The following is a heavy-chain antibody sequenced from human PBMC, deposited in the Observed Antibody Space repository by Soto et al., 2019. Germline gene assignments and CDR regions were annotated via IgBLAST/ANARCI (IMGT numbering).Heavy chain of an antibody. CDR3: VKAYSSSWYYFDY. J-gene: IGHJ4*02. CDR1: GFTFSSYA. D-gene: IGHD6-13*01. Sequence: LRLSCSASGFTFSSYAMHWVRQAPGKGLEYVSAISSNGGSTYYADSVKGRFTISRDNSKNTLYLQMSSLRAEDTAVYYCVKAYSSSWYYFDYWGQGTLVTVSS. V-gene: IGHV3-64D*06. CDR2: ISSNGGST.